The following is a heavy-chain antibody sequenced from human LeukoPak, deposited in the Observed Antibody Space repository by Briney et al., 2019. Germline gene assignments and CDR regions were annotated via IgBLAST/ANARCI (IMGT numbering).Heavy chain of an antibody. V-gene: IGHV1-24*01. Sequence: ASVKVSCKASGYTLTELSMHWVRQAPGKGLEWMGGFDPEDGETIYAQKFQGRVTMTEDTSTDTAYMELSSLRSEDTAVYYCAKVDSSGYYYRLYGMDVWGQGTTVTVSS. CDR2: FDPEDGET. J-gene: IGHJ6*02. CDR1: GYTLTELS. CDR3: AKVDSSGYYYRLYGMDV. D-gene: IGHD3-22*01.